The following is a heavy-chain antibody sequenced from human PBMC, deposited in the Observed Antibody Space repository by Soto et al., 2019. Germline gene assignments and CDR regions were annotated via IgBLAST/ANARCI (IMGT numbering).Heavy chain of an antibody. V-gene: IGHV1-18*04. Sequence: ASVKFFCKASGYTFTSYGISLVRQAPGQGLDWMGWISAYNGNTNYAQKLQGRVTMTTDTSTSTAYMELRSLRSDDTAVYYCARTPDTMVRGVIIIRDLDDAFDIWGQGTMVTVSS. CDR1: GYTFTSYG. CDR2: ISAYNGNT. J-gene: IGHJ3*02. CDR3: ARTPDTMVRGVIIIRDLDDAFDI. D-gene: IGHD3-10*01.